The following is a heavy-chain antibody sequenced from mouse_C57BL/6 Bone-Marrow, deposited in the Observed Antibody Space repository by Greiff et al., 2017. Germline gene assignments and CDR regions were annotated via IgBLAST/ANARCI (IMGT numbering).Heavy chain of an antibody. CDR2: ISSGGSYT. J-gene: IGHJ3*01. CDR1: GFTFSSYG. V-gene: IGHV5-6*01. Sequence: DVHLVESGGDLVKPGGSLKLSCAASGFTFSSYGMSWVRQTPDKRLEWVATISSGGSYTYYPDSVKGRFTISRDNAKNTLYLQMSSLKSEDTAMYYCARGGIYYSFAYWGQGTLVTVSA. CDR3: ARGGIYYSFAY. D-gene: IGHD1-1*01.